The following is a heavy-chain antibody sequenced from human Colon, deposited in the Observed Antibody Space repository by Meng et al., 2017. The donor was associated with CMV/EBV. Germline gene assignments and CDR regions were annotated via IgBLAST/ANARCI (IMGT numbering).Heavy chain of an antibody. CDR2: ITWNSGSR. CDR1: GFRFDKFA. D-gene: IGHD3-10*01. Sequence: GGYLRLSCAASGFRFDKFAMHWVRQAPGKGLEWVSSITWNSGSRAYGESVKGRFSISRDNARNYVYLQMYSLRTDDTAVYYCARSYYYGLDVWGQGTTVTVSS. V-gene: IGHV3-9*01. J-gene: IGHJ6*02. CDR3: ARSYYYGLDV.